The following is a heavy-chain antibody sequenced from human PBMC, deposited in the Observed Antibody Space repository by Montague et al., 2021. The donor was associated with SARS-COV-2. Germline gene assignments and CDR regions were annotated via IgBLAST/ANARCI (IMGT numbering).Heavy chain of an antibody. D-gene: IGHD3-22*01. J-gene: IGHJ3*02. CDR1: GGSFGDDH. V-gene: IGHV4-59*01. Sequence: SETLSLTCAVYGGSFGDDHWSWIRQPPGKGLEWIGYIYYGGSTNYNPSLKSRVTISVDTSKNQFSLKLSSVTAADTAVYYCARGGYYDYAFDIWGQGTMVTVSS. CDR3: ARGGYYDYAFDI. CDR2: IYYGGST.